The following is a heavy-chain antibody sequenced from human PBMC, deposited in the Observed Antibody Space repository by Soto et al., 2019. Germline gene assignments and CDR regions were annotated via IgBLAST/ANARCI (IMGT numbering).Heavy chain of an antibody. D-gene: IGHD3-9*01. V-gene: IGHV4-34*01. CDR1: GGSFSTYH. CDR3: SRAGYYDVLTGREYSFDS. Sequence: QVQLQQWGAGLLKPSETLSLTCAVAGGSFSTYHWSWIRQPPGKGLEWIGEVDHGGNTNYNPSLKNRDTISVDTSKNQFSLKLTSVTAADTAVYFCSRAGYYDVLTGREYSFDSWGQGTLVTVSS. J-gene: IGHJ4*02. CDR2: VDHGGNT.